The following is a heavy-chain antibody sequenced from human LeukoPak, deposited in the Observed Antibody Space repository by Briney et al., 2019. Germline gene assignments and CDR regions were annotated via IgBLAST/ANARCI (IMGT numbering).Heavy chain of an antibody. J-gene: IGHJ4*02. D-gene: IGHD6-13*01. CDR1: GGSISSGDYY. CDR2: IYYSGST. V-gene: IGHV4-30-4*01. Sequence: NPSETLSLTCTVSGGSISSGDYYWSWIRQPPGKGLELIGYIYYSGSTYYNPSLKSRVTISVDTSKNQFSLKLSSVTAADTAVYYCAREDPGYSSSWYYFDYWGQGTLVTVSS. CDR3: AREDPGYSSSWYYFDY.